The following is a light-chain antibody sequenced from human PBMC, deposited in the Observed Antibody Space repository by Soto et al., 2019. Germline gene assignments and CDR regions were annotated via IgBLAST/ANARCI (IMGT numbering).Light chain of an antibody. J-gene: IGKJ2*01. CDR1: QTLSSSQ. CDR3: QQYGSSYT. V-gene: IGKV3-20*01. Sequence: EIVLTQSPGTLSLSPGETATLSCMASQTLSSSQLAWYQHKTGQAPRLLMFDVSARFTGTPDRFSGSGSGTDFTLTISRLEPEDCAVYYCQQYGSSYTFGQGTKLEIK. CDR2: DVS.